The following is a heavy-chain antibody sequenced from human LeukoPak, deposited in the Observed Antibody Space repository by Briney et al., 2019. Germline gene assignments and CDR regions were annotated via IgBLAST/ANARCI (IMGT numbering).Heavy chain of an antibody. CDR3: AKDPGATRGYFDY. Sequence: GGSLRLSCAASGFTFSSYGMHLVRQAPGKGLEWVAVISYDGGNKYYADSVKGRFTISRDNSKNTLYLQMNSLRAEDTAVYYCAKDPGATRGYFDYWGQGTLVTVSS. CDR1: GFTFSSYG. J-gene: IGHJ4*02. V-gene: IGHV3-30*18. CDR2: ISYDGGNK. D-gene: IGHD1-26*01.